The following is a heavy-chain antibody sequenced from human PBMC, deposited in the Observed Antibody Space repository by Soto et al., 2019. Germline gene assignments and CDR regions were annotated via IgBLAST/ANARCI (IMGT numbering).Heavy chain of an antibody. V-gene: IGHV3-33*01. Sequence: PGGSLRLSCAASGFTFSSYGMHWVRQAPGKGLEWVAVIWYDGSNKYYADSVKGRFTISRDNSKNTLYLQMNSLRAEDTAVYYCATEWGVAAAGTYWGQGTLVTVSS. CDR2: IWYDGSNK. CDR1: GFTFSSYG. CDR3: ATEWGVAAAGTY. J-gene: IGHJ4*02. D-gene: IGHD6-13*01.